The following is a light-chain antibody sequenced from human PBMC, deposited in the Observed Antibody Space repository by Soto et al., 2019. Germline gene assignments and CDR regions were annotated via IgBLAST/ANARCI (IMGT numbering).Light chain of an antibody. Sequence: EIVMTQSPATLSVSPGGRATLSCRASQSISDTLAWYQQKPGQAPRLLIHGASTRATGFPARFSGSGSGTDFTLTISSLQSEDFAVYYCQQRSNWPYLTFGGGTRV. CDR3: QQRSNWPYLT. V-gene: IGKV3-15*01. CDR2: GAS. CDR1: QSISDT. J-gene: IGKJ4*01.